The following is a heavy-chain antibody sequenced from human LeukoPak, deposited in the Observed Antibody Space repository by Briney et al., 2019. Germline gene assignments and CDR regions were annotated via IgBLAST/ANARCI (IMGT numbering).Heavy chain of an antibody. J-gene: IGHJ5*02. CDR3: ARSPYNWFDP. Sequence: SETLSLTCTVSGGSISSYYWSWIRQPPGKGLEWIGYIYYRGSTNYNPSLKSRVTISVDTSKNQFSLKLSSVTAADTAVYYCARSPYNWFDPWGQGTLVTVSS. CDR1: GGSISSYY. V-gene: IGHV4-59*01. CDR2: IYYRGST.